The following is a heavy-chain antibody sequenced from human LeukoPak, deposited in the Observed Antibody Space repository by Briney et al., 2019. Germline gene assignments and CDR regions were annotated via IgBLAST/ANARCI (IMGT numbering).Heavy chain of an antibody. CDR2: IYTSGGT. V-gene: IGHV4-4*07. D-gene: IGHD3-9*01. Sequence: SETLSLTCTVPGGSISSYYWSWIRQPAGKGLEWIGRIYTSGGTNYNPSLKSRVTMSVDTSKNQFSLKLSSVTAADTAVYYCARGKLRYFDWSNWFDPWGQGTLVTVSS. CDR3: ARGKLRYFDWSNWFDP. J-gene: IGHJ5*02. CDR1: GGSISSYY.